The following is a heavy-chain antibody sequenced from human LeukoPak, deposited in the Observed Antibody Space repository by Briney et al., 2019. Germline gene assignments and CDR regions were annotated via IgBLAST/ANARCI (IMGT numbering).Heavy chain of an antibody. CDR3: ARAHPYDFWSGYYLY. Sequence: ASVKVSCKASGYTFTSYYMHWVRRAPGQGLEWMGIINPSGGSTSYAQKFQGRVTMTRDTSTSTVYMELSSLRSEDTAVYYCARAHPYDFWSGYYLYWGQGTLVTVSS. D-gene: IGHD3-3*01. CDR2: INPSGGST. CDR1: GYTFTSYY. J-gene: IGHJ4*02. V-gene: IGHV1-46*01.